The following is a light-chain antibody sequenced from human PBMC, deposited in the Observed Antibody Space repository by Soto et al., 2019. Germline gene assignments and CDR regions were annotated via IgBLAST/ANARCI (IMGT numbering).Light chain of an antibody. V-gene: IGLV2-11*01. Sequence: QSVLTQPRSVSGSPGQSVTISCTGTSNDVGGYNFVSWYQQHPGKVPKLFIDDVSRRPSGVPDRFSGSKSGNTASLTISGLQAEDEADYYCSSYAGSYTLVFGGGTKLTVL. CDR1: SNDVGGYNF. CDR2: DVS. CDR3: SSYAGSYTLV. J-gene: IGLJ2*01.